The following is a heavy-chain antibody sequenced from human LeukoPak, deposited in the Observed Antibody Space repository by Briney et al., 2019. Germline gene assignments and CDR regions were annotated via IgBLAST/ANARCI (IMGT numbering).Heavy chain of an antibody. CDR3: ARESVVVVAPYSGWYFDL. CDR1: GFTFSSYW. V-gene: IGHV3-21*01. Sequence: PGGSLRLSCAASGFTFSSYWMSWVRQAPGKGLEWVSSISSSSSYIYYADSVKGRFTISRDNAKNSLYLQMNSLRAEDTAVYYCARESVVVVAPYSGWYFDLWGRGTLVTVSS. D-gene: IGHD2-15*01. CDR2: ISSSSSYI. J-gene: IGHJ2*01.